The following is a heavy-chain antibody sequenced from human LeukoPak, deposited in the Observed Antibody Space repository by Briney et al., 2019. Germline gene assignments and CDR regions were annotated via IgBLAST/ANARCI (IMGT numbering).Heavy chain of an antibody. D-gene: IGHD6-6*01. CDR2: IYYSGTT. CDR1: GGSINNYY. J-gene: IGHJ5*02. Sequence: PSETLSLTCTVSGGSINNYYWSWIRQPPGKGLEWIGYIYYSGTTNYNPSLKSRVSISVDTSKNQFSLKLSSVTAADTAVYYCARDVTLGIAARFQSGDWFDPWGQGTLVTVST. V-gene: IGHV4-59*12. CDR3: ARDVTLGIAARFQSGDWFDP.